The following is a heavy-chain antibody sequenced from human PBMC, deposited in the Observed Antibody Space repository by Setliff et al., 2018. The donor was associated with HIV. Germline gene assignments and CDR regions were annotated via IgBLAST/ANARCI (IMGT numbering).Heavy chain of an antibody. Sequence: ETLSFTCTVSGGSISSYYWSWIRQPAGKGLEWIGHIYISVSTNYNPSFNSRVTMSVDTSKNQFSLRLTSVTAADTAMYHCARDRSSGWSKDWFDTWGQGILVTVSS. CDR2: IYISVST. J-gene: IGHJ5*02. CDR1: GGSISSYY. CDR3: ARDRSSGWSKDWFDT. V-gene: IGHV4-4*07. D-gene: IGHD6-19*01.